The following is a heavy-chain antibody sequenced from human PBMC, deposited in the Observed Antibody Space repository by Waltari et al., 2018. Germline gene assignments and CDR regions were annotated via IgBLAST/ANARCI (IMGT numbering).Heavy chain of an antibody. CDR2: IKQDGSEK. Sequence: EVQLVESGGGLVQPGGSLRLSWAASGFTFSGHWRTWVRQAPGKGLEWVANIKQDGSEKYYVDSVKGRFTISRDNAKNSLYLQMNSLRAEDSAVYYCARRNGCDYWGQGTLVTVSS. CDR1: GFTFSGHW. CDR3: ARRNGCDY. V-gene: IGHV3-7*01. J-gene: IGHJ4*02. D-gene: IGHD6-19*01.